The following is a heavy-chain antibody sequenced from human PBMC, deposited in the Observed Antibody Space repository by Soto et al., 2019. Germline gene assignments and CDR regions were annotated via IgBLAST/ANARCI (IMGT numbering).Heavy chain of an antibody. CDR1: GGSFSGYY. D-gene: IGHD3-10*01. J-gene: IGHJ5*02. V-gene: IGHV4-34*01. Sequence: PSETLSLTCAVYGGSFSGYYWSWIRQPPGKGLEWIGEINHSGSTNYNPSLKSRVTISVDTSKNQFSLKLSSVTAADTAVYYCARGDIRGFGELSSWFDPWGQGTLVT. CDR2: INHSGST. CDR3: ARGDIRGFGELSSWFDP.